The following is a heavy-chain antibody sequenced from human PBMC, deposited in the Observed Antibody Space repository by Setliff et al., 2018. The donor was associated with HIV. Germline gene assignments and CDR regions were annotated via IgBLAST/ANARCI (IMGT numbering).Heavy chain of an antibody. V-gene: IGHV4-59*01. D-gene: IGHD6-19*01. Sequence: PSETLSLTCTVSGGSIRSYYWSWIRQPPGKGLEWIGYIYYSGSTNYNPSLKSRVTISVDTSKNQFSLKLSSVTAADTAVYYCATIAVTGTGGYWGQGTLVTVSS. CDR2: IYYSGST. J-gene: IGHJ4*02. CDR3: ATIAVTGTGGY. CDR1: GGSIRSYY.